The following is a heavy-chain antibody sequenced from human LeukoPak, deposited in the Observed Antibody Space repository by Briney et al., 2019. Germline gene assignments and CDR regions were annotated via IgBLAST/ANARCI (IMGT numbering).Heavy chain of an antibody. Sequence: GGSLRLSCAASGFTFTSYAMSWVRQAPGEGREWVSSINNVGSHIYYAGSARGRFTISKDNTKNSLYLQMNSLRAEDPAVYYCSRDPTYYLRYGYFDYWGQGALVTVSS. CDR2: INNVGSHI. J-gene: IGHJ4*02. D-gene: IGHD1-26*01. V-gene: IGHV3-21*01. CDR3: SRDPTYYLRYGYFDY. CDR1: GFTFTSYA.